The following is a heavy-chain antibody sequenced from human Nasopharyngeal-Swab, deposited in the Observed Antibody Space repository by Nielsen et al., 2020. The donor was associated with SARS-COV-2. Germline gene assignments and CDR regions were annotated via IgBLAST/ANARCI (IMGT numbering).Heavy chain of an antibody. V-gene: IGHV3-9*01. CDR2: ISWNSGSI. D-gene: IGHD1-26*01. CDR3: AKSVGGRFYYYGMDV. J-gene: IGHJ6*02. Sequence: SPKISCAASGFTFSSYAMHWVRQAPGKGLEWVSGISWNSGSIDYADSVKGRFTISRDNAKNSLYLQMNSLRAEDTALYYCAKSVGGRFYYYGMDVWGQGTTVTVSS. CDR1: GFTFSSYA.